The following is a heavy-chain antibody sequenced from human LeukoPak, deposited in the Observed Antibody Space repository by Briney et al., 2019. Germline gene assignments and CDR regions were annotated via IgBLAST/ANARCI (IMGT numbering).Heavy chain of an antibody. V-gene: IGHV1-18*01. J-gene: IGHJ6*02. CDR1: GYTFTSYG. CDR2: ISAYNGNT. Sequence: ASLKVSCKASGYTFTSYGIIWVRQAPGQGLEWMGWISAYNGNTNYAQKLQGRVTMTTHTSTSTAYMELRSLRSDDPPVYECARVVSGRRPPPLFGIAVAAPGNFYGMDVWGQGTTVTVSS. CDR3: ARVVSGRRPPPLFGIAVAAPGNFYGMDV. D-gene: IGHD6-19*01.